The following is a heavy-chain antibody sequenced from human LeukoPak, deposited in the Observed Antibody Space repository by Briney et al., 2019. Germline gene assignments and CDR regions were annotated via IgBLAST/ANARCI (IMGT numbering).Heavy chain of an antibody. J-gene: IGHJ4*02. V-gene: IGHV3-30*02. CDR3: AKQKRSFYGSGSYPDY. CDR1: GFTFSSYG. CDR2: IRYDGSNK. D-gene: IGHD3-10*01. Sequence: GGSLRLSCAASGFTFSSYGMHWVRQAPGKGLEWVAFIRYDGSNKYYADSVKGRFTISRDNSKNTLYLQMDNLRAEDTAIYYCAKQKRSFYGSGSYPDYWGQGILVTVSA.